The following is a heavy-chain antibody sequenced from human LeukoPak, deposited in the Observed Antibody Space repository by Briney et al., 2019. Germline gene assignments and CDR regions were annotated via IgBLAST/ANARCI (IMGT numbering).Heavy chain of an antibody. Sequence: GRSLRLSCAASGYTFSSYGMHWVRQAPGKGPEWVAVIWYDGSNKYYADSVKGRFTISRDNSKNTLYLQMNSLRAEDTAVYYCARDDVAVTGALDFWGQGTLVTVSS. CDR2: IWYDGSNK. D-gene: IGHD6-19*01. V-gene: IGHV3-33*01. J-gene: IGHJ4*02. CDR1: GYTFSSYG. CDR3: ARDDVAVTGALDF.